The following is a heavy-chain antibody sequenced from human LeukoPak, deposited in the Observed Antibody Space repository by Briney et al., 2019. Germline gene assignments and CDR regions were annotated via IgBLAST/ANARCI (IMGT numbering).Heavy chain of an antibody. D-gene: IGHD3-22*01. CDR3: ARVSVYDGRWYWFDP. CDR1: GGSISSGGYS. V-gene: IGHV4-30-2*01. CDR2: IYHSGST. Sequence: PSQTLSLTCAVSGGSISSGGYSWRWIRQPPGKGLEWIGYIYHSGSTYYNPSLKSRVTISVDRSKNQFSLKLSSVTAADTAVYYCARVSVYDGRWYWFDPWGQGTLVTVSS. J-gene: IGHJ5*02.